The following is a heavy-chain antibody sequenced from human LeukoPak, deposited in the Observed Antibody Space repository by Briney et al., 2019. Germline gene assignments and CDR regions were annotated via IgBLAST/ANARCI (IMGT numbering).Heavy chain of an antibody. V-gene: IGHV3-7*01. Sequence: GGSLRLSCAASGFTFGSSWMTWVRQGPGRGLEWVAIIKQDGSEKYYMDSVKGRFTISRDNAKNSLYLQMNSLRAEDTAVYYCARTRDYGDYVGYYYYMDVWGKGTTVTVSS. CDR1: GFTFGSSW. CDR2: IKQDGSEK. J-gene: IGHJ6*03. D-gene: IGHD4-17*01. CDR3: ARTRDYGDYVGYYYYMDV.